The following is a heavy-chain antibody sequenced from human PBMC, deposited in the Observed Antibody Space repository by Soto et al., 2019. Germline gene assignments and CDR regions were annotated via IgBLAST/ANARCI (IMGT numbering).Heavy chain of an antibody. J-gene: IGHJ3*02. Sequence: HLQLQESGSGLVRPSETLSLTCAVSGGSMNRGDCAWNWIRQSLGKGLEWIGCIFHNGNTQYNPSLTGRLIISVDRSQNQFSLTLTSVTAADTAVYYCASDSYNSSAGGVNDGFEMWGQGTMVTVSS. CDR2: IFHNGNT. CDR3: ASDSYNSSAGGVNDGFEM. V-gene: IGHV4-30-2*06. CDR1: GGSMNRGDCA. D-gene: IGHD3-22*01.